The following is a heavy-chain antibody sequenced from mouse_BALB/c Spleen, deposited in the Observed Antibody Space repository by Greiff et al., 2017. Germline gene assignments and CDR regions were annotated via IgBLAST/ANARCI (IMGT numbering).Heavy chain of an antibody. J-gene: IGHJ4*01. CDR2: IWAGGST. D-gene: IGHD2-1*01. CDR1: GFSLTSYG. CDR3: ARFYYGNDYAMDY. Sequence: QVQLQQSGPGLVAPSQSLSITCTVSGFSLTSYGVHWVRQPPGKGLEWLGVIWAGGSTNYNSALMSRLSISKDNSKSQVFLKMNSLQTDDTAMYYCARFYYGNDYAMDYWGQGTSVTVSS. V-gene: IGHV2-9*02.